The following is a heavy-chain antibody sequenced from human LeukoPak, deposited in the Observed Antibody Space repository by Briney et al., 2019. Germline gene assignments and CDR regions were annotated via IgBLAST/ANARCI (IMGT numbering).Heavy chain of an antibody. V-gene: IGHV3-48*03. D-gene: IGHD3-10*01. Sequence: GGSLRLSCAASGFTFSSYGMHWVRQAPGKGLEWVSYISSGGGTIYYADSVKGRFTISRDNAKNSLYLQMNSLRAEDTAVYYCARDHYYGSGSPDYMDVWGKGTTVTISS. J-gene: IGHJ6*03. CDR3: ARDHYYGSGSPDYMDV. CDR2: ISSGGGTI. CDR1: GFTFSSYG.